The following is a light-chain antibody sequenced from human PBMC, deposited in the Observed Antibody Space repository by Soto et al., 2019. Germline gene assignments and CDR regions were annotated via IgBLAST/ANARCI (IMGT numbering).Light chain of an antibody. CDR3: QQYNNWPRT. CDR1: QSVSSN. Sequence: EIVMTQSPVTLSVSPGERATLSCRASQSVSSNLAWYQQKPGQAPRHLTYGASTSATGIPARFSGSRSGTEFTLTISSLQSEDFAVYYCQQYNNWPRTFGQGTKVEI. J-gene: IGKJ1*01. CDR2: GAS. V-gene: IGKV3-15*01.